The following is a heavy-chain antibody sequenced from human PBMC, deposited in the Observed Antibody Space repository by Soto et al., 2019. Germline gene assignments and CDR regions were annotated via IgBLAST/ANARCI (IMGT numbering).Heavy chain of an antibody. J-gene: IGHJ6*02. CDR1: GGSVSSGSYY. CDR3: ASGDYDFWSGCYRYFYGRDV. V-gene: IGHV4-61*01. D-gene: IGHD3-3*01. Sequence: YLTCTVSGGSVSSGSYYWSWIRQPPGKGLEWIGYIYYSGSTNYNPSLKSRVTISVDTSKNQFSLKLSSVTAADTAVYYCASGDYDFWSGCYRYFYGRDVWGQGTPVTVSS. CDR2: IYYSGST.